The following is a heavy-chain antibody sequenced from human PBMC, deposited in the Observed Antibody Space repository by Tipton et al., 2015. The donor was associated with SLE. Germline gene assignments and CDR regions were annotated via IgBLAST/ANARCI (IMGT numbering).Heavy chain of an antibody. CDR2: IYYSGST. V-gene: IGHV4-39*07. CDR3: ARLLNGGPGY. CDR1: GGSISSSPYY. J-gene: IGHJ4*02. Sequence: TLSLTCTVSGGSISSSPYYWAWVRQTPGKGLEWIASIYYSGSTYSNPSLRSRIAISVDTSKNQFSLKLTSVTAADTAVYYCARLLNGGPGYWGQGTLVTVSS. D-gene: IGHD3-10*01.